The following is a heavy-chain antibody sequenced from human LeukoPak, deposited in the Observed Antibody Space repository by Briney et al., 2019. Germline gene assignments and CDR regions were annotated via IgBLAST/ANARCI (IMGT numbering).Heavy chain of an antibody. V-gene: IGHV1-46*01. CDR2: INPSGGST. Sequence: ASVKVSCKASGYTFTSYYMHWVRQAPGQGLEWMGIINPSGGSTSYAQKFQGRVTMTRDMSTSTVYMELSSLRSEDTAVYYCASERGGPQHWFDPWGQGTLVTVSS. CDR1: GYTFTSYY. CDR3: ASERGGPQHWFDP. D-gene: IGHD3-16*01. J-gene: IGHJ5*02.